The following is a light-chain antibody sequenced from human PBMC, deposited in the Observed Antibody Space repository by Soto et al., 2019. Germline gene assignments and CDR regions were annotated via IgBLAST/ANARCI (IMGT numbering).Light chain of an antibody. Sequence: QSVLTQPASVSGSPGQSITISCTGTSSDIGGFNYVSWYQQHPGRAPKLMIYDVSHRPSGVSNRFSGSKSRITASLTISGLQAEDEADYYCSSFTSISSVVFGGGTKLTVL. J-gene: IGLJ2*01. CDR3: SSFTSISSVV. CDR2: DVS. V-gene: IGLV2-14*03. CDR1: SSDIGGFNY.